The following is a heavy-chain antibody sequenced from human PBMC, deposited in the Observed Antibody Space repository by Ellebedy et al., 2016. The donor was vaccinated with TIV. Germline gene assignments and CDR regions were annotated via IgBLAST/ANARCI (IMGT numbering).Heavy chain of an antibody. CDR3: AQGKIYFSSFAQ. V-gene: IGHV3-74*01. CDR2: IDQYGSGT. D-gene: IGHD2/OR15-2a*01. Sequence: GESLKISCAASGFMFGSDWMHWVRQAAGKGPVWVARIDQYGSGTDYADFVKGRFTISRDNARDMLYLQMNSVRVEDTAIYYCAQGKIYFSSFAQWGQGTLVTVSS. J-gene: IGHJ4*02. CDR1: GFMFGSDW.